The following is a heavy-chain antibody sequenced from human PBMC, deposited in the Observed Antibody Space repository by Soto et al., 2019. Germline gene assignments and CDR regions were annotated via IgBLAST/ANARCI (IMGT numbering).Heavy chain of an antibody. CDR1: GGSISSSNW. CDR3: ARVSLRLKFFDY. V-gene: IGHV4-4*02. CDR2: IYHSGST. D-gene: IGHD4-17*01. J-gene: IGHJ4*02. Sequence: QVQLQESGPGLVKPSGTLSLTCAVSGGSISSSNWWSWVRQPPGKGLEWIGEIYHSGSTNYNPSLKSRVTILVDKSKNQSSLKLSSVTAADTAVYYSARVSLRLKFFDYWGQGTLVTASS.